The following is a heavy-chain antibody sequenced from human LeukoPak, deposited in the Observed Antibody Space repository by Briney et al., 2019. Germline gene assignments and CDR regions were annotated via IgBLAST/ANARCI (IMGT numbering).Heavy chain of an antibody. D-gene: IGHD3-22*01. CDR1: GFTFSSYA. Sequence: PGGSLRLSCAASGFTFSSYAMTWVRQAPGKGLEWVSVVSGSSGSTYYADSVRGRFTISRDNSKNTMYLQMNSLRAEDTAVYYCAREGSLYDSGNYYLSWFDPWGQGTLVTVSS. V-gene: IGHV3-23*01. CDR3: AREGSLYDSGNYYLSWFDP. CDR2: VSGSSGST. J-gene: IGHJ5*02.